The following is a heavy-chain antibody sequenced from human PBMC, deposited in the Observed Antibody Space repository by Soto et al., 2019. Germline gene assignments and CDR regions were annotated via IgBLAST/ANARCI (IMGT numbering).Heavy chain of an antibody. CDR2: IYHSGST. D-gene: IGHD1-1*01. CDR1: GGSISSSNW. J-gene: IGHJ6*02. V-gene: IGHV4-4*03. CDR3: ARVGPYTPTPRPGHLSTNYYYGMDV. Sequence: KLRETLSLTCAVSGGSISSSNWWSWVRQPPGKWLEWIGEIYHSGSTNYNPSLKSRVTISVDKSKNQFSLKLSSVTAADTAVYYCARVGPYTPTPRPGHLSTNYYYGMDVWGQGTTVTVSS.